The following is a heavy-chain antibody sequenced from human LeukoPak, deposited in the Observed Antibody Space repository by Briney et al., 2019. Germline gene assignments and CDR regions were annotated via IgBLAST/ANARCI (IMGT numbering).Heavy chain of an antibody. CDR3: AREGAYGSGSHSDYFDY. V-gene: IGHV3-7*01. J-gene: IGHJ4*02. D-gene: IGHD3-10*01. CDR1: GFTFSSYW. Sequence: GGSLRLSCAASGFTFSSYWMSWVRQAPGKGLEWVANIKQDGSEKYYVDSVKGRFTISRDNAKNSLYLQMNSLRAEDTAVYYCAREGAYGSGSHSDYFDYWGQGTLVTVSS. CDR2: IKQDGSEK.